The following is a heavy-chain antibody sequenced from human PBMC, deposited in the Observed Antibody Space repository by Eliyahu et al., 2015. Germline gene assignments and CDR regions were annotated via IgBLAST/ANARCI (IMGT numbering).Heavy chain of an antibody. J-gene: IGHJ4*02. CDR1: GYSFKRYG. V-gene: IGHV1-18*01. Sequence: QVQLVQSGAEVKNPGASVKVSCKTSGYSFKRYGVSWVRQAPGRGLEXMGWISPXNXNTNYAQIVRGRLTLTTDTSTTTAFMELRSLTSDDTGVYYCARDLDGXGWYNIDYWGQGSLLSVSS. CDR3: ARDLDGXGWYNIDY. D-gene: IGHD1-14*01. CDR2: ISPXNXNT.